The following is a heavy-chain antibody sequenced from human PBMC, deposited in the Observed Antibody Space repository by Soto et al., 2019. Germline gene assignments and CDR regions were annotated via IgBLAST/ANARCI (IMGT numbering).Heavy chain of an antibody. Sequence: ITLKESGPTLVKPTQTLTLTCTLSGFSLNTNGVGVGWIRQPPGKALKWLALIYWDDDKRYSHSRKSRLTITIDTSKTPLDLRMTFVEPVDTTTYYCEHTQSVLRSFEHWFDPWGHGTLVTVSS. D-gene: IGHD3-9*01. V-gene: IGHV2-5*02. CDR2: IYWDDDK. CDR3: EHTQSVLRSFEHWFDP. J-gene: IGHJ5*02. CDR1: GFSLNTNGVG.